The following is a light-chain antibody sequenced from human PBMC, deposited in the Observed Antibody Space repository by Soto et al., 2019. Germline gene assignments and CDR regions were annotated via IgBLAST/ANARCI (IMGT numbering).Light chain of an antibody. V-gene: IGKV3-20*01. Sequence: EIVLTQSPGTLSFSAGERATLSCRASQSVSSSYLAWYQRKPGQAPSRLIYGASSRATGIPDRFSGRGSGADFTLTISRLEPEDFAVYYCQQYGSSAWTFGQGAEVESK. J-gene: IGKJ1*01. CDR3: QQYGSSAWT. CDR1: QSVSSSY. CDR2: GAS.